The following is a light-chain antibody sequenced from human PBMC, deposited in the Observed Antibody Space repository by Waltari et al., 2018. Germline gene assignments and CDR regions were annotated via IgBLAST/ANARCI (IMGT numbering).Light chain of an antibody. J-gene: IGKJ1*01. CDR3: ERRSNWPRT. Sequence: DIVLTQSPVTLSFSPGDRATLSCRASQSLTHSLACYQQNPGQSPGLLIYSLSNRATGVPARFSGWGSGTDFTLTISSREPEYFAVYFCERRSNWPRTFGQGTKVEIK. V-gene: IGKV3-11*01. CDR2: SLS. CDR1: QSLTHS.